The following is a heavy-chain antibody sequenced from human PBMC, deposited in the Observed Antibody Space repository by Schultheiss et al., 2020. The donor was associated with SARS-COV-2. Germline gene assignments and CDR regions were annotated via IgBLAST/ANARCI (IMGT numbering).Heavy chain of an antibody. CDR1: GFTFSNAW. V-gene: IGHV3-15*05. CDR3: ASLPSHSGYDYWNYYYGMDV. Sequence: GGSLRLSCAASGFTFSNAWMSWVRQAPGKGLEWVGRIKSKTDGGTTDYAAPVKGRFTISRDDSKNTLYLQMNSLRAEDTAVYYCASLPSHSGYDYWNYYYGMDVWGQGTTVTVSS. D-gene: IGHD5-12*01. CDR2: IKSKTDGGTT. J-gene: IGHJ6*02.